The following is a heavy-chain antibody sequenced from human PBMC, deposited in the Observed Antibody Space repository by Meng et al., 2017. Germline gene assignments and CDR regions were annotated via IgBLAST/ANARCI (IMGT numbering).Heavy chain of an antibody. CDR2: IYTSGST. CDR3: AREIPGAVAGTDWFDP. V-gene: IGHV4-61*02. D-gene: IGHD6-19*01. CDR1: GGSISSGSYY. J-gene: IGHJ5*02. Sequence: QVQLQESGPGLVNPSQPLSLTCTVSGGSISSGSYYWSWIRQPAGKGLEWIGRIYTSGSTNYNPSLKSRVTISVDTSKNQFSLKLSSVTAADTAVYYCAREIPGAVAGTDWFDPWGQGTLVTVSS.